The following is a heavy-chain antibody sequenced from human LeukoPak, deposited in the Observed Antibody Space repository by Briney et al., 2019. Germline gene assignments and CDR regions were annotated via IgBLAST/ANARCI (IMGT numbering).Heavy chain of an antibody. D-gene: IGHD6-19*01. CDR3: ARARYSSGWILDY. Sequence: GASVKVSCKASGYTFTGYYMHWVRQAPGQGLEWMGWINPNSGGTNYAQKFQGRVTMTRDTSISTAYMELSRLRSDDTAVYYCARARYSSGWILDYWGQGTLVTVSS. J-gene: IGHJ4*02. V-gene: IGHV1-2*02. CDR1: GYTFTGYY. CDR2: INPNSGGT.